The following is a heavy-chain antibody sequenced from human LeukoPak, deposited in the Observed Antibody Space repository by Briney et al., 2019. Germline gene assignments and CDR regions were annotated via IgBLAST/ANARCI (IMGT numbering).Heavy chain of an antibody. CDR2: IYYSGST. Sequence: SETLSLTCTVSGGSISSYYWSWIRQPPGKGLEWIGYIYYSGSTNYNPSLKSRVTISVDTSKNQFSLKLSSVTAADTAVYYCARGYYDSSGYYTFDYWGRGTLVTVSS. V-gene: IGHV4-59*01. CDR1: GGSISSYY. D-gene: IGHD3-22*01. J-gene: IGHJ4*02. CDR3: ARGYYDSSGYYTFDY.